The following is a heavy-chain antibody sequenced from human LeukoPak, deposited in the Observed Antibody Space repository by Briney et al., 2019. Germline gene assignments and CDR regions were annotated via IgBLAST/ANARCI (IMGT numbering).Heavy chain of an antibody. CDR2: IYYSGST. J-gene: IGHJ4*02. CDR1: GGSISSGGYY. D-gene: IGHD2-2*01. V-gene: IGHV4-31*03. Sequence: PSQTLSLTCTVSGGSISSGGYYWSWIRQHPGKGLEWIGYIYYSGSTYYNPSLKSRVTISVDTSKNQFSLKLSSVTAAVTAVYYCARLHCSSTSCYLDYWGQGTLVTVSS. CDR3: ARLHCSSTSCYLDY.